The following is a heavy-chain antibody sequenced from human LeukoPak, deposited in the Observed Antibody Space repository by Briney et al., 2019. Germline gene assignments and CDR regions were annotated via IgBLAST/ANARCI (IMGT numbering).Heavy chain of an antibody. CDR3: ARGYYDNSGYYFPFDF. Sequence: GGSLRRSCAASGFTFSEHYMSWIRQAPGKGLEWVSYIRSSSSYTNYADSVKGRFTISRDNAKNSLYLQMNSLRAEDTAVYYCARGYYDNSGYYFPFDFWGQGTLVTVSS. CDR1: GFTFSEHY. V-gene: IGHV3-11*06. J-gene: IGHJ4*02. CDR2: IRSSSSYT. D-gene: IGHD3-22*01.